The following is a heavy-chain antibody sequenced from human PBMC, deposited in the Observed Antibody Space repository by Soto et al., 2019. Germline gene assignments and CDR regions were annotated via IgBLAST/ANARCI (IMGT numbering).Heavy chain of an antibody. CDR2: VTINGSNK. V-gene: IGHV3-30-3*01. CDR3: ARDQTGITTTGGGRIDH. CDR1: GFTFSDYY. J-gene: IGHJ4*02. Sequence: GGSLRLSCAASGFTFSDYYMSWIRQAPGKGLEWVAIVTINGSNKYYADSVKGRFTISRDNSKNTLYLQMSGLTPEDTAVYYCARDQTGITTTGGGRIDHWGQGTLVTVSS. D-gene: IGHD1-20*01.